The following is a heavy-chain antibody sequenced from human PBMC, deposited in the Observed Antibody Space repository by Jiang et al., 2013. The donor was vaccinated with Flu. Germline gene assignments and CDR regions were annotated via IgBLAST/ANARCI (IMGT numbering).Heavy chain of an antibody. Sequence: QLVESGAELKKPGSSVKVSCKASGGTFNNYAVSWVRQAPGQGLEWMGALIPMFRTENNAQKFQGRVTITADKSTSTAYMELSSLRSEDTAVYYCARDKGDWNYGGGHVNWFDPWGQGTLVTVSS. CDR2: LIPMFRTE. J-gene: IGHJ5*02. CDR1: GGTFNNYA. CDR3: ARDKGDWNYGGGHVNWFDP. V-gene: IGHV1-69*06. D-gene: IGHD1-7*01.